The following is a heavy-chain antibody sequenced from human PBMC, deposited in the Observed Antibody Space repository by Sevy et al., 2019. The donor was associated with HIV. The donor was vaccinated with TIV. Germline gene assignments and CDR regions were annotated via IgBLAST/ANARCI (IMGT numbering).Heavy chain of an antibody. Sequence: SETLSLTCAVYGGSFSGYYWSWIRQPPGKGLEWIGEINHSGSTNYNPSLKSRVTISVDTSKNQFSLELSSVTAADTAVYYCARVGLGIVVVPAAIGAGGPNWFDPWGQGTLVTVSS. CDR2: INHSGST. D-gene: IGHD2-2*03. CDR1: GGSFSGYY. J-gene: IGHJ5*02. V-gene: IGHV4-34*01. CDR3: ARVGLGIVVVPAAIGAGGPNWFDP.